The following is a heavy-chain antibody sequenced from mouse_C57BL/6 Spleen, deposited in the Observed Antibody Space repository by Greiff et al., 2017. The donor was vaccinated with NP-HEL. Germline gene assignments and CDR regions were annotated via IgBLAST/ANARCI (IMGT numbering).Heavy chain of an antibody. D-gene: IGHD2-4*01. J-gene: IGHJ3*01. CDR1: GYTFTSYW. Sequence: QVQLQQPGAEPVMPGASVKLSCKASGYTFTSYWMHWVKQRPGQGLEWIGEIDPSDSYTNYNQKFKGKSTLTVDKSSSTAYMQLSSLTSVDSAVYYFARSDDDDVVAWFAYWGQGTLVTVSA. CDR2: IDPSDSYT. V-gene: IGHV1-69*01. CDR3: ARSDDDDVVAWFAY.